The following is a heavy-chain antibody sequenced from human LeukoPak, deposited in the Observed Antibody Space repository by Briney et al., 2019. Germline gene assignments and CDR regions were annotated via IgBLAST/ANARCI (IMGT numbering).Heavy chain of an antibody. CDR1: GGSISSYY. D-gene: IGHD3-10*01. CDR3: ARLTMVRGAPDAFDI. V-gene: IGHV4-59*05. Sequence: SETLSLTCTVSGGSISSYYWSWIRQPPGKGLEWIGSIYYSGSTYYNPSLKSRVTISVDTSKNQFSLKLSSVPAADTALYYCARLTMVRGAPDAFDIWGQGTMVTVSS. CDR2: IYYSGST. J-gene: IGHJ3*02.